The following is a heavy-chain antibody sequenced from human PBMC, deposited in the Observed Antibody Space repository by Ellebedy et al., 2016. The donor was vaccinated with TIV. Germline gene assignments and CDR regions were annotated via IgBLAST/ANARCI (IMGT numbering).Heavy chain of an antibody. CDR2: INPSGGGT. CDR3: ARECGVYYFDY. D-gene: IGHD1-26*01. Sequence: AASVKVSCKASGYTFTSDLIHWVRQAPGQGLEWMGIINPSGGGTGDAQKFQGRVTMTRDTSASTVYMEMSSLRSEDTAVYDCARECGVYYFDYWGQGTLVTVSS. J-gene: IGHJ4*02. CDR1: GYTFTSDL. V-gene: IGHV1-46*01.